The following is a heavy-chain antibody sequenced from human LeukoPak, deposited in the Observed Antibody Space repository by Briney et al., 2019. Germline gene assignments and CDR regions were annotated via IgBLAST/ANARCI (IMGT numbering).Heavy chain of an antibody. J-gene: IGHJ4*02. CDR3: AKDRSTSSFPGIDY. CDR2: ISYDGSNK. D-gene: IGHD2-2*01. Sequence: GRSLRLSCAASGFTFSSYGMHRVRQAPGKGLEWVAVISYDGSNKYYADSVKGRFTISRDNSKNTLYLQMNSLRAEDTAVYYCAKDRSTSSFPGIDYWGQGTLVTVSS. CDR1: GFTFSSYG. V-gene: IGHV3-30*18.